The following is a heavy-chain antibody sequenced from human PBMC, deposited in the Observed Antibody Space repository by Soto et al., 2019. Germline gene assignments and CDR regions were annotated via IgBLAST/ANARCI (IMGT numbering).Heavy chain of an antibody. J-gene: IGHJ6*02. CDR2: IHYTGST. CDR3: ARLSPLILAGTAYYHSMDV. Sequence: SETLSLTCTVSDGSITRYYWSWIRLPPGKGLEWIGYIHYTGSTNYSPSLQSRLTMSLDTSKNQFSLNLRSVTAADTATYYCARLSPLILAGTAYYHSMDVWGQGAQVTVSS. CDR1: DGSITRYY. D-gene: IGHD6-13*01. V-gene: IGHV4-59*12.